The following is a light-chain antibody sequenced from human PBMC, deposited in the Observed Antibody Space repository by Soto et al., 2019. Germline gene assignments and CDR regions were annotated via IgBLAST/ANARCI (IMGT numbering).Light chain of an antibody. J-gene: IGKJ1*01. V-gene: IGKV3-15*01. CDR1: QSVSSN. CDR3: QQYNNWPPWT. Sequence: EIVMTQSPATLSVSPGERATLSCRSSQSVSSNLAWYQQKPGQAPRLLIYGGSTRATVIPARFSGSVSGTEFTLTISSLQSEDFAVYYCQQYNNWPPWTFGQGTKVEIK. CDR2: GGS.